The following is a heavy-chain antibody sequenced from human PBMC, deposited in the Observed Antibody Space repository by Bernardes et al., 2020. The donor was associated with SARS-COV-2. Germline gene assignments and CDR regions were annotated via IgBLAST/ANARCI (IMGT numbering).Heavy chain of an antibody. CDR3: ANQGVPSSYYYGMEV. J-gene: IGHJ6*02. CDR1: DGSSRFYF. CDR2: INYYEKI. D-gene: IGHD3-10*01. V-gene: IGHV4-34*01. Sequence: SETLSLTCAVSDGSSRFYFWTWIRQIPGKGLEWIGEINYYEKINYNPSLKSRVSLSVHASTKQSSLKLSSVTAADTAIYYCANQGVPSSYYYGMEVWGQGTAVTV.